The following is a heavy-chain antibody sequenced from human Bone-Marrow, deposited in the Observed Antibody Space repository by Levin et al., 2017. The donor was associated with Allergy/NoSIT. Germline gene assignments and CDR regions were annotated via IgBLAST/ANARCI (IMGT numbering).Heavy chain of an antibody. CDR3: ARIWGSPDY. Sequence: YAEKFQGRVTMTTDTSTSTTYMELRSLRSDDTAVYYCARIWGSPDYWGQGTLVTVSS. J-gene: IGHJ4*02. V-gene: IGHV1-18*01. D-gene: IGHD3-10*01.